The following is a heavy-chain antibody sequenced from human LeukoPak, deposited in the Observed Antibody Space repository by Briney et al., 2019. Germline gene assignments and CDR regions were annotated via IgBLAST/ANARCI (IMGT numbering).Heavy chain of an antibody. CDR2: ISGSGGST. J-gene: IGHJ3*02. Sequence: GGSLRLSCAASGVIFRSYSMSWVRQAPGKGLEWVAAISGSGGSTYYADSVKGRLTISRDNAKDSLYLQMNSLRVEDTAIYYCAKTGTSRSWYLVGDHAFDIWGQGTMVTVSS. CDR1: GVIFRSYS. V-gene: IGHV3-23*01. D-gene: IGHD6-13*01. CDR3: AKTGTSRSWYLVGDHAFDI.